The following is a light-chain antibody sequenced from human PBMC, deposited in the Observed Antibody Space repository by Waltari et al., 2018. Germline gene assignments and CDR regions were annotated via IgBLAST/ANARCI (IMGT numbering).Light chain of an antibody. CDR2: GAS. CDR1: QSVSDNY. J-gene: IGKJ2*01. V-gene: IGKV3-20*01. CDR3: QQYGNSRYT. Sequence: EIVLTQSPGTLSLSPGDRATLSCRASQSVSDNYLAWYQQKPGQPPRVLIYGASSRASGTPDRFSGSGSGTDFTLTISRLEPEDFAVYYCQQYGNSRYTFGQGTKLEIK.